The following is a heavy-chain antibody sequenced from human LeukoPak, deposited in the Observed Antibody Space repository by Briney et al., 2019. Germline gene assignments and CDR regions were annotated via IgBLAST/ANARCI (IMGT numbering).Heavy chain of an antibody. CDR2: ISYDGSNK. CDR3: AKELDSSGYFDFDY. Sequence: GGSLRLSCAASGFTFSSYGMHWVRQAPGKGLEWVAVISYDGSNKYYADSVKGRFTISRDNSKNTLYLQMNSLRAEDTAAYYCAKELDSSGYFDFDYWGQGTLVTVSS. J-gene: IGHJ4*02. V-gene: IGHV3-30*18. D-gene: IGHD3-22*01. CDR1: GFTFSSYG.